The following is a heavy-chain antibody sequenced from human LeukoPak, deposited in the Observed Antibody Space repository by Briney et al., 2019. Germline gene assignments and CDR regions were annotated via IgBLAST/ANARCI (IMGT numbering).Heavy chain of an antibody. D-gene: IGHD3-22*01. V-gene: IGHV3-21*01. CDR1: GFTFSSYS. J-gene: IGHJ4*02. CDR3: AGSSGYYGDSEFDY. CDR2: ISSSSSYI. Sequence: GGSLRLSCAASGFTFSSYSMNWVRQAPGKGLEWVSSISSSSSYIYYADSVKGRFTISRDNAKNSLYLQMNSLRAEDTAVYYCAGSSGYYGDSEFDYWGQGTLVTVSS.